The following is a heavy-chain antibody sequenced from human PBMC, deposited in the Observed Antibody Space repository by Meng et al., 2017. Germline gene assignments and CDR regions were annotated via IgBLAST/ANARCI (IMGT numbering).Heavy chain of an antibody. CDR1: GGTFSSYA. J-gene: IGHJ4*02. D-gene: IGHD6-13*01. CDR2: INPKSGDT. V-gene: IGHV1-2*06. Sequence: QVQQVTAGAEVKTPGSSVKVSCKASGGTFSSYAISWVRQAPGQGLEWMGRINPKSGDTHYAQRFQGRVTMTGDTSISTAYMELSGLRSDDTAMYYCARDEDISAAGKLFGDYWGQGTLVTVSS. CDR3: ARDEDISAAGKLFGDY.